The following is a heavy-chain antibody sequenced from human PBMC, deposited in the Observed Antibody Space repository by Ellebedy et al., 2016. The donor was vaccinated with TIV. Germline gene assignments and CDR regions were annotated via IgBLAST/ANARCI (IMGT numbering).Heavy chain of an antibody. CDR1: GFTFSSYG. J-gene: IGHJ4*02. D-gene: IGHD3-16*01. CDR3: ARDYDYVINY. V-gene: IGHV3-33*01. CDR2: IWYDGSDE. Sequence: PGGSLRLSCAASGFTFSSYGMHWVRQAPSKGLEWGAVIWYDGSDEYYADSVKGRFTISRDDSRKTVALQMNSLRAEETAVYYCARDYDYVINYWGQGTLVTVSS.